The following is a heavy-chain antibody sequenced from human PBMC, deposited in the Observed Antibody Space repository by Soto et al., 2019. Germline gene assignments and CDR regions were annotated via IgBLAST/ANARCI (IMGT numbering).Heavy chain of an antibody. D-gene: IGHD3-16*01. J-gene: IGHJ3*02. CDR3: ARYQNVVFGDDAFDI. Sequence: SETLSLTCTVSGDSISGSSYFWGWVRQPPGKGLESIGAAHYRGKTNYNPSLKSRVTISIDTSKNQFSLKLTSVTAADTAVYYCARYQNVVFGDDAFDIWGQGTMVTVSS. V-gene: IGHV4-39*01. CDR2: AHYRGKT. CDR1: GDSISGSSYF.